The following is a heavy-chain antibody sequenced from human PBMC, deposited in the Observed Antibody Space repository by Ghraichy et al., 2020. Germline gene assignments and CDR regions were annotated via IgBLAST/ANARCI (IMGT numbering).Heavy chain of an antibody. J-gene: IGHJ4*02. CDR3: ARDSGDWTLDY. D-gene: IGHD2-21*02. CDR1: GFTFSSHW. V-gene: IGHV3-7*03. Sequence: GSLRLSCVGSGFTFSSHWMSWVRQVPGKGLEWVANIKRDGSRKYYVGSLKGRFTISRDNAKNSLYLQMSSLRAGDTAVYYCARDSGDWTLDYWGQGTLVTVYS. CDR2: IKRDGSRK.